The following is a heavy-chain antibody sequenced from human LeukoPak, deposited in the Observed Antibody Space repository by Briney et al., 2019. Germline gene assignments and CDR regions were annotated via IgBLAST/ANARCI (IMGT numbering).Heavy chain of an antibody. Sequence: GGSLRLSCEASGFTVSGNYMNWIRQAPGKGLEWVSAIYSGGNTYYAASVKGRFSISRDNSKNTLYLQMNSLRVEDTAVYYCAGSRLSAEYFQFWGQGTLVAVSS. CDR1: GFTVSGNY. J-gene: IGHJ1*01. CDR3: AGSRLSAEYFQF. CDR2: IYSGGNT. V-gene: IGHV3-66*01.